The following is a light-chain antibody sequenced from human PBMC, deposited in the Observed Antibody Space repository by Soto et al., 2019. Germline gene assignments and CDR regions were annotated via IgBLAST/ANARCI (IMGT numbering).Light chain of an antibody. CDR3: CSYAGRYGVL. Sequence: QSALTQPRSVSGSPGQSVTISCTGTSSDVGGYNYVSWYQQHPGKAPKLMIYDVSKRPSGVPDRFSGSKSGNTASLTISGLQAEDEADYYCCSYAGRYGVLFGGGTKLTVL. CDR1: SSDVGGYNY. J-gene: IGLJ2*01. CDR2: DVS. V-gene: IGLV2-11*01.